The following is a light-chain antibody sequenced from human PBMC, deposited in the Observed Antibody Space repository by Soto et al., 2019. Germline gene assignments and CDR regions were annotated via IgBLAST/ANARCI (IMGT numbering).Light chain of an antibody. CDR1: QSVTTY. CDR3: QQRSNWPPIVT. J-gene: IGKJ4*01. CDR2: DAS. V-gene: IGKV3-11*01. Sequence: EIVLTQSPATLSLSPGERATLSCRASQSVTTYLAWYQQKPGQAPRLLIYDASNSAPGIPARFSGSGSGTDFTLTVSSLEPEDSAVYYCQQRSNWPPIVTFGGGTKVEIK.